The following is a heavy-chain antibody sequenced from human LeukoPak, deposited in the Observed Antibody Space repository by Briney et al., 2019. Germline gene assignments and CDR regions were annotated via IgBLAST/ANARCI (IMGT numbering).Heavy chain of an antibody. V-gene: IGHV4-34*01. J-gene: IGHJ4*02. CDR1: GGSFSGYF. Sequence: SETLSLTCGVYGGSFSGYFWSWIRQPPGKGPEWIGSIYYSGSTYYNPSLKSRVTISVDTSKNQFSLKLNSVTAADTAVYYCARSGIADAATDYWGQGTLVTVSS. D-gene: IGHD6-13*01. CDR3: ARSGIADAATDY. CDR2: IYYSGST.